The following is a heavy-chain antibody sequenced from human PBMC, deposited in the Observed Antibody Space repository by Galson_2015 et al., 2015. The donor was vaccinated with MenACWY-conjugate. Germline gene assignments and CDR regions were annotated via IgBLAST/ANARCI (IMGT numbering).Heavy chain of an antibody. CDR1: GFTFSRYA. D-gene: IGHD4-17*01. CDR3: MTGPFGDYAGY. CDR2: IYSGGGT. V-gene: IGHV3-66*01. J-gene: IGHJ4*02. Sequence: SLRLSCAASGFTFSRYAMNWVRQAPGKGLEWVSVIYSGGGTYHADSVKGRFSVSRDNSKDTVYLQMNSLKVEDTAVYYCMTGPFGDYAGYWGQGTLVTVSS.